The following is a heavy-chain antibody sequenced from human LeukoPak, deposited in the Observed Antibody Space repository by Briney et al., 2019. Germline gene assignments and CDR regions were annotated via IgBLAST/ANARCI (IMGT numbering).Heavy chain of an antibody. Sequence: GASVNVSCKVSGYTLTDFSMHWVRQAPGKGLEWMGGFDPEKRETIYRQKFQGRVTMTEDTSTDTAYMELSSLTSDDTAVYYCATDQVQGSWKMDAFDPWGQGTMVTVSS. J-gene: IGHJ3*01. CDR3: ATDQVQGSWKMDAFDP. CDR1: GYTLTDFS. D-gene: IGHD6-13*01. CDR2: FDPEKRET. V-gene: IGHV1-24*01.